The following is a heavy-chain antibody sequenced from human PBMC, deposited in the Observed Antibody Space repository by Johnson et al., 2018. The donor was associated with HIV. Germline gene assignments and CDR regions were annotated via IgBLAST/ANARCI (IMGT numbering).Heavy chain of an antibody. J-gene: IGHJ3*02. V-gene: IGHV3-15*05. CDR1: GFTFTNAW. Sequence: VQLVESGGGLVKPGGSLRLSCAASGFTFTNAWMTWVRQAPGKGLEWVGRIKSKTDGGTIDYATPVKGRFTISRDDSKNTLYLQMNSLRAEDTALYYCAREMYNWNDRSDAFDIWGQGTMVTVSS. CDR3: AREMYNWNDRSDAFDI. D-gene: IGHD1-20*01. CDR2: IKSKTDGGTI.